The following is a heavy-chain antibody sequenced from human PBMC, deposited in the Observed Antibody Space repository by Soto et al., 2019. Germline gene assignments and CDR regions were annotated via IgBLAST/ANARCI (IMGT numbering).Heavy chain of an antibody. Sequence: EVQLVESGGNLVQPGGSLRLSCAASGFTFSSYSMNWVRQAPGKGLEWVSYISSSSTIYYAASVKGRFTISRDNAKNSXYLQMNSLRAEDTAVYYCAREDYYYDSSPKYGMDVWGQGTTVTVSS. V-gene: IGHV3-48*01. J-gene: IGHJ6*02. CDR1: GFTFSSYS. D-gene: IGHD3-22*01. CDR2: ISSSSTI. CDR3: AREDYYYDSSPKYGMDV.